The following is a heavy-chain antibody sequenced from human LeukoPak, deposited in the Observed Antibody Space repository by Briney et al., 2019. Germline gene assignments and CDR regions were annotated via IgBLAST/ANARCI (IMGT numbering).Heavy chain of an antibody. Sequence: GRSLRLSCTASGFTFGDYAMSWFRQAPGEGLEWVGFIRSKAYGGTTEYAASVKGRFTISRDDSKSIAYLQMNSLKTEDTAVYYCTRVGGWSHYYFDYWGQGTLVTVSS. J-gene: IGHJ4*02. CDR3: TRVGGWSHYYFDY. V-gene: IGHV3-49*03. CDR1: GFTFGDYA. CDR2: IRSKAYGGTT. D-gene: IGHD6-19*01.